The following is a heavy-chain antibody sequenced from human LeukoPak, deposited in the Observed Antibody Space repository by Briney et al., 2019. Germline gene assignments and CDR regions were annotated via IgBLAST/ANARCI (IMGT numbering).Heavy chain of an antibody. D-gene: IGHD2-8*01. CDR2: ISGSGAGT. CDR1: GFTFSGYA. V-gene: IGHV3-23*01. J-gene: IGHJ4*02. Sequence: GGSLRHSCAASGFTFSGYAMNWVRQAPGKGLEWVSGISGSGAGTYYADSVKGRFTISRDNSKNTLYLQMNSLRADDTAVYYCAKMVREFYTISYYFDYWGQGNLVTVSS. CDR3: AKMVREFYTISYYFDY.